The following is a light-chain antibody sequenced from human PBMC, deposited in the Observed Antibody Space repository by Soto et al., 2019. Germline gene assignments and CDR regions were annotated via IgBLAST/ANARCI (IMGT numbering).Light chain of an antibody. Sequence: LTQPASVSGSPGQSITISCTGISSYVGTHDLVSWYQQHPGKAPKVMIYEVSNRPSGVSNRFSVSKSGNTASLTISGLQAEDEADYYCSSYRSIGSLVFGTGTKVTVL. CDR3: SSYRSIGSLV. CDR2: EVS. CDR1: SSYVGTHDL. J-gene: IGLJ1*01. V-gene: IGLV2-14*02.